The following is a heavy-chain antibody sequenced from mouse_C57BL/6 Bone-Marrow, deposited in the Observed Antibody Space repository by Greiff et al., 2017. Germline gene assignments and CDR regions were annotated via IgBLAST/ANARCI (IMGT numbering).Heavy chain of an antibody. CDR2: IDPANGDT. CDR3: TRGIGGFDD. D-gene: IGHD1-1*02. CDR1: GFNIKDDY. V-gene: IGHV14-4*01. J-gene: IGHJ2*01. Sequence: EVQLQQSGAELVRPGASVKLSCTASGFNIKDDYMHWVKQRPEQGLEWIGWIDPANGDTNYASKFQGTATFTADTSSNPAYLQLGSLASADTAVFYSTRGIGGFDDGGQGTTLTVSS.